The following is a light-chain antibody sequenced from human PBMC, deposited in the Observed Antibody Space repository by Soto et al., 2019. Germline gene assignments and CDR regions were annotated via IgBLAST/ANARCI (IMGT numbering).Light chain of an antibody. CDR1: QSISGW. V-gene: IGKV1-5*03. CDR2: KAS. Sequence: DIQMTQSPSTLSASVGDRVTITCRASQSISGWLAWYQQKPGKAPKLLIYKASNLESGVPSRFSGSGSGTEFTLTISRLQPDDFATYYCQQYNSFLTFGGGTKVDIK. J-gene: IGKJ4*01. CDR3: QQYNSFLT.